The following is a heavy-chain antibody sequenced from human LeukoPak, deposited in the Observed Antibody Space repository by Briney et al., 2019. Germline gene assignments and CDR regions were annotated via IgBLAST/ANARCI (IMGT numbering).Heavy chain of an antibody. D-gene: IGHD6-13*01. V-gene: IGHV3-7*01. CDR2: IKQDGSEK. CDR1: EFSFSSYW. Sequence: GGSLRLSCAASEFSFSSYWMSWVRQAPGKGLEWVANIKQDGSEKYYVDSVKGRFTISRDNAKNSLYLQMNSLRAEDTAVYYCARSEDSSWYYQYYYMDVWGKGTTVTVSS. J-gene: IGHJ6*03. CDR3: ARSEDSSWYYQYYYMDV.